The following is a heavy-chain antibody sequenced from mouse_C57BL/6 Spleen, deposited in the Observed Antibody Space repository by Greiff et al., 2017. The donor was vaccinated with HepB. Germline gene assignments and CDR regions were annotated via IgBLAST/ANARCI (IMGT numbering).Heavy chain of an antibody. Sequence: EVHLVESGEGLVKPGGSLKLSCAASGFTFSSYAMSWVRQTPEKRLEWVAYISSGGDYIYYADTVKGRFTISRDNARNTLYLQSSSLKSEDTAMYYCTRDGGNYEFAYWGQGTLVTVSA. CDR1: GFTFSSYA. V-gene: IGHV5-9-1*02. CDR3: TRDGGNYEFAY. J-gene: IGHJ3*01. CDR2: ISSGGDYI. D-gene: IGHD2-1*01.